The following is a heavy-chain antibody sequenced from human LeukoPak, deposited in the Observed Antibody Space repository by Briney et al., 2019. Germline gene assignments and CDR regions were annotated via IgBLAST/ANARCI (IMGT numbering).Heavy chain of an antibody. CDR3: AREGGYCSSTSCPRNYYYGMDV. V-gene: IGHV4-59*01. Sequence: SETLSLTCTVSGGSISSYYWSWIRQPPGKELEWIGYIYYSGSTNYNPSLKSRVTISVDTSKNQFSLKLSSVTAADTAVYYGAREGGYCSSTSCPRNYYYGMDVWGKGTTVTVSS. D-gene: IGHD2-2*01. CDR1: GGSISSYY. CDR2: IYYSGST. J-gene: IGHJ6*04.